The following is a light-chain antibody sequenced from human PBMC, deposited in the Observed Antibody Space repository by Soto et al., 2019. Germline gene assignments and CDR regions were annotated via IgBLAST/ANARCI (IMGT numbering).Light chain of an antibody. Sequence: IVLTQSPGTLSLSPVERATLSCRTSQSVSNNYLAWYQQKPGQAPRLLIYGASSRATGIPDRFSGSGSGTDFTLSISRLEPEDFAVYYCQQYSSLWTFGQGTKVDIK. J-gene: IGKJ1*01. CDR2: GAS. CDR1: QSVSNNY. V-gene: IGKV3-20*01. CDR3: QQYSSLWT.